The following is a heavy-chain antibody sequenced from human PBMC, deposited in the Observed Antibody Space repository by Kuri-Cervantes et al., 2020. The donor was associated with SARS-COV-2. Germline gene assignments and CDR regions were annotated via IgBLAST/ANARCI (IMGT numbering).Heavy chain of an antibody. CDR3: AREETDIVVVPAAMNWFDP. V-gene: IGHV4-4*07. J-gene: IGHJ5*02. CDR1: GGSIISYY. CDR2: IYTSGST. D-gene: IGHD2-2*01. Sequence: TETLSLTCTVSGGSIISYYWSWIRQPAGKGLEWIGRIYTSGSTNYNPSLKSRVTMSVDTSQNQSSLKLSTVTAADAAVYYCAREETDIVVVPAAMNWFDPWGQGTLVTVSS.